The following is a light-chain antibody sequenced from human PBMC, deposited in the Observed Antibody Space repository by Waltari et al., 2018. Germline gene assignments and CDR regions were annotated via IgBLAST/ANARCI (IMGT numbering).Light chain of an antibody. CDR1: SSDVGGFDY. Sequence: QSALTQPPSASGSPGQSVTISCTGTSSDVGGFDYVSWYQQHPGKVPRLMIYEVSKRPSGVPDRFSGSKSGNTVSLTVSGLQVEDEADYYCSSFAGSSQMLFGGGTKLTVL. V-gene: IGLV2-8*01. CDR3: SSFAGSSQML. J-gene: IGLJ2*01. CDR2: EVS.